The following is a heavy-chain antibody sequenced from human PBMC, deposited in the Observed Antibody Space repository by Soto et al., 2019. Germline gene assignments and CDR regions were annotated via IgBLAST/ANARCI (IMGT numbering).Heavy chain of an antibody. J-gene: IGHJ6*03. CDR3: ARESGGATATLDYYYFYMDV. D-gene: IGHD1-26*01. Sequence: VQLAQSGAEVKKPGASVKVSCKTSGDSFNDYYIHWVRQAPGQGLEWMGWINPNGGATKYAQKCQGRFTVTRDTSISTVYMELSSLRSDDTAVYYCARESGGATATLDYYYFYMDVWGKGTTVIVSS. V-gene: IGHV1-2*02. CDR1: GDSFNDYY. CDR2: INPNGGAT.